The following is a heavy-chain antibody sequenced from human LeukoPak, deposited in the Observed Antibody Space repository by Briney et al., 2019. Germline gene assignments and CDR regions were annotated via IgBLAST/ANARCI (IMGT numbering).Heavy chain of an antibody. J-gene: IGHJ4*02. CDR1: GYTFPNYD. Sequence: ASVKVSCKASGYTFPNYDINWVRQAPGQGLEWMGLIRASNGNTNYAQRLQGRVTMATDTSTSTAYMELRSLRSDDTAVYYCARSSGYDYTPFDYWGQGTLVTVSS. CDR2: IRASNGNT. D-gene: IGHD5-12*01. V-gene: IGHV1-18*04. CDR3: ARSSGYDYTPFDY.